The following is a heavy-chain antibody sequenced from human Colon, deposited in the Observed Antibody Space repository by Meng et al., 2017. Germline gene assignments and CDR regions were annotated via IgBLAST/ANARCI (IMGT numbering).Heavy chain of an antibody. CDR3: ARESSRQFNY. CDR1: GDNVSNNSPA. Sequence: QVQLQTHGPGPVKPSQTLSLTCAISGDNVSNNSPAWNWIRQSPSRGLEWLGRTYYRSKWYNEYAGSVKSRISITPDTSTNQFSLQLNSVTPDDTAVYYCARESSRQFNYWGQGTLVTVSS. CDR2: TYYRSKWYN. J-gene: IGHJ4*02. V-gene: IGHV6-1*01.